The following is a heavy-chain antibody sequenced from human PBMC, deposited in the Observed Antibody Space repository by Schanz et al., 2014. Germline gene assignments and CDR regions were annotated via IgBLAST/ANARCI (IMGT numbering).Heavy chain of an antibody. J-gene: IGHJ4*02. V-gene: IGHV4-59*11. D-gene: IGHD5-18*01. Sequence: QVQLRESGPGLVKPSETLSLTCTVSGVSISSHYWSWVRRAPGEGLEWIGYLFNSERAKYNPSLESRIAMSLDTSKSQFSLHLRDVTAADTAVYYCATIPRGNIYGYFDYWGQGTLVTVSS. CDR1: GVSISSHY. CDR3: ATIPRGNIYGYFDY. CDR2: LFNSERA.